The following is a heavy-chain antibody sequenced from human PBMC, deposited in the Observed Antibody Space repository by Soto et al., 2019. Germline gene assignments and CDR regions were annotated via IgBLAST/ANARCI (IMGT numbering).Heavy chain of an antibody. V-gene: IGHV3-21*01. Sequence: GGPLILSCAVSRFTFSDYTLAWVRQAPGKWLEWVSSITNSYTYIYYADSVKGRFTISRDNAKNSLYLQMNSLRAEDTAVYYCARDLGRAAAPESLDVWGQGTTVTVSS. CDR2: ITNSYTYI. D-gene: IGHD6-13*01. CDR1: RFTFSDYT. J-gene: IGHJ6*02. CDR3: ARDLGRAAAPESLDV.